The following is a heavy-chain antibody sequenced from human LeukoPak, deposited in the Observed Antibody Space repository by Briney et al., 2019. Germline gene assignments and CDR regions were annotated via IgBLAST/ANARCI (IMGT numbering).Heavy chain of an antibody. CDR2: IYSGGSA. D-gene: IGHD1-1*01. J-gene: IGHJ4*02. Sequence: GGSLRLSCAASGLTVSSNYMSWVRQAPGKELEWVSVIYSGGSAYYADSVKGRFTISRDNSKNTLYLQMNSLRAEDTAAYYCASRPGTPSLFDYWGQGTLVTVSS. CDR1: GLTVSSNY. V-gene: IGHV3-66*01. CDR3: ASRPGTPSLFDY.